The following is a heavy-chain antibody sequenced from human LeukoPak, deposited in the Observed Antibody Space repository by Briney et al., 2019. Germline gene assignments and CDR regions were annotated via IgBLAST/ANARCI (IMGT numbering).Heavy chain of an antibody. Sequence: GESLKISCKVSGYRFTNYWIAWVRQMPGKGLDFMGIILPDDSDTRYSPSFRGQVTISVDKSINTAYLQWNSLKSSDTAIYYCARQGAGASHCDATGLPRGAFDVWGQGTMLTVSS. CDR1: GYRFTNYW. V-gene: IGHV5-51*01. CDR3: ARQGAGASHCDATGLPRGAFDV. J-gene: IGHJ3*01. D-gene: IGHD1-26*01. CDR2: ILPDDSDT.